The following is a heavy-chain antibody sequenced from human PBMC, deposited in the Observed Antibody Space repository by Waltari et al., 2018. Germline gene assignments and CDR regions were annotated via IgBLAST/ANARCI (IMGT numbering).Heavy chain of an antibody. J-gene: IGHJ6*03. CDR2: LSYDGSNK. CDR3: AKGLGYYYYYMDV. Sequence: QVQLVESGGGVVQPGRSLRLSCAASGFTFSSYGMHWVRRAPGKGMEWVGVLSYDGSNKYYAASGKGRCTISRDNSKNTLYLQMTSLRAEDTAVYYCAKGLGYYYYYMDVWGKGTTVTVSS. D-gene: IGHD1-26*01. CDR1: GFTFSSYG. V-gene: IGHV3-30*18.